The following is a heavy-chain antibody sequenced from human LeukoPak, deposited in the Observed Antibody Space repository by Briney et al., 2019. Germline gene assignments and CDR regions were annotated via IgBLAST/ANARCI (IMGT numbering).Heavy chain of an antibody. Sequence: SETLSLTCTVSGGSISSYYWSWIRQPPGKGLEWIGYIYYSGSTNYNPSLKSRVTISVDTSKNQFSLKLNSVTAADTAVYYCARADSAWPYYYYYMDVWGKGATVTVSS. CDR1: GGSISSYY. J-gene: IGHJ6*03. CDR2: IYYSGST. V-gene: IGHV4-59*01. D-gene: IGHD5-18*01. CDR3: ARADSAWPYYYYYMDV.